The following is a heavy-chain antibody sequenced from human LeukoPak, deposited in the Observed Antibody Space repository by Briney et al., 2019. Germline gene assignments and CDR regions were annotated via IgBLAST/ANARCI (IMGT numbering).Heavy chain of an antibody. Sequence: GGSLRLSCAASGFTFSNSWMSWVRQAPGKGLEWVAFIRFDGSIKYYAESVKGRFTISRDNSKNTLYVQTNSLRDEDTAVYYCAKEGRPPGTDNYSNWLFDDYWGQGTLVTVSS. J-gene: IGHJ4*02. V-gene: IGHV3-30*02. CDR1: GFTFSNSW. CDR2: IRFDGSIK. CDR3: AKEGRPPGTDNYSNWLFDDY. D-gene: IGHD4-11*01.